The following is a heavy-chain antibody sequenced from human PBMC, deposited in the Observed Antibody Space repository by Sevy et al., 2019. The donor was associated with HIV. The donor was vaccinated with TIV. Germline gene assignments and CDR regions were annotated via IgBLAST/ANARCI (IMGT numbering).Heavy chain of an antibody. CDR2: IYYNGHI. CDR3: AGENAWGRGYS. D-gene: IGHD1-26*01. V-gene: IGHV4-59*08. Sequence: SETLCLTCTVSGGSISSLYWNWIRHPPGKGLEWIANIYYNGHINYNPSLKSRVTLSLDTSKNQSSLRLSSVSAADTAMYYCAGENAWGRGYSWGQGTLVTVSS. J-gene: IGHJ4*02. CDR1: GGSISSLY.